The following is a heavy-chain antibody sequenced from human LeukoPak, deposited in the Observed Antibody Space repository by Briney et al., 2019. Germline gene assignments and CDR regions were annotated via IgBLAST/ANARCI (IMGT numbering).Heavy chain of an antibody. J-gene: IGHJ3*02. V-gene: IGHV3-30*02. CDR1: GFTLSSYG. CDR3: AKDLRGYCSSTSCSNAFDI. Sequence: GGSLRLSCAASGFTLSSYGMHWVRQAPGKGLEWVAFIRYDGSNKYYADSVKGRFTISRDNSKNTLYLQMNSLRAEDTAVYYCAKDLRGYCSSTSCSNAFDIWGQGTMVTVSS. D-gene: IGHD2-2*01. CDR2: IRYDGSNK.